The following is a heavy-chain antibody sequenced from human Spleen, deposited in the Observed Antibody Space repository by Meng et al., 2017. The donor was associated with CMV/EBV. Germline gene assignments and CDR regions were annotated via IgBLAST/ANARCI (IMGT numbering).Heavy chain of an antibody. CDR1: RFTFSSYA. CDR3: AKDGEAHYGMDV. D-gene: IGHD7-27*01. J-gene: IGHJ6*02. CDR2: IRYDESDK. Sequence: GESLKISCAASRFTFSSYAIQWVRQAPGKGLEWVAFIRYDESDKKYADSVKGRFTISRENSKNTLYLQMNSLGTEDTAVYYCAKDGEAHYGMDVWGQGTTVTVSS. V-gene: IGHV3-30*02.